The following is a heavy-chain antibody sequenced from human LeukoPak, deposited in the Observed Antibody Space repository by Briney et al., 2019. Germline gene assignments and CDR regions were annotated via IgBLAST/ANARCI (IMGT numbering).Heavy chain of an antibody. CDR3: AREYYDDSSGYRLFDP. CDR1: GYTFTSYY. Sequence: GASVKVSCKASGYTFTSYYMHWVRQAPAQGLEWMGIINPSGGSTSYAQKFQGRVTMTRETSTSTVYMELSSLRSEDTAVYYCAREYYDDSSGYRLFDPWGQGTLVTVSS. CDR2: INPSGGST. J-gene: IGHJ5*02. D-gene: IGHD3-22*01. V-gene: IGHV1-46*01.